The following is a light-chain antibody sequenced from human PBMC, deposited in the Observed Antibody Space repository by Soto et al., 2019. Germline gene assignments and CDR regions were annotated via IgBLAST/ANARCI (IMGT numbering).Light chain of an antibody. Sequence: DIQMTQSPSTLSASVGDRVTITCRASQSTNSWLAWYQQKPGKAPKVLIYDVSTLESGVPSRLSGSGSGTEFTLTINSLQPDDFATYYCQQYNTYSGTFGPGTKVEIK. J-gene: IGKJ1*01. CDR3: QQYNTYSGT. CDR1: QSTNSW. V-gene: IGKV1-5*01. CDR2: DVS.